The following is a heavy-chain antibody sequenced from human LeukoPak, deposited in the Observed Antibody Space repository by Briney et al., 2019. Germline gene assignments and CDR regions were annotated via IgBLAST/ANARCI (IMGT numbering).Heavy chain of an antibody. CDR2: IQVNGDT. J-gene: IGHJ4*02. Sequence: PSDTLSLTCTVSGDSVSGHYWSWVRQAPGKGLECIGYIQVNGDTNYNPSLKDRGTLSLDTSKNQFSLRRRSVTAADTAVYYCARTARYFDSWGPGTLVTVSS. CDR1: GDSVSGHY. CDR3: ARTARYFDS. V-gene: IGHV4-4*09. D-gene: IGHD2-15*01.